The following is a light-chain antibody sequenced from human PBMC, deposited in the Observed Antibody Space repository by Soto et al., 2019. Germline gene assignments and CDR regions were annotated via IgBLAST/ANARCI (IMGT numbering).Light chain of an antibody. CDR3: QQYKNWPLT. CDR1: QSVSSN. Sequence: EIVMTQSPATLSVSPGERATLSCRASQSVSSNLAWYQKKSGQAPRLLIFGASTRATGIPARFGGSGSGTEFTLTISSLQSEDFAVYYCQQYKNWPLTFGGGTNVDIK. CDR2: GAS. V-gene: IGKV3-15*01. J-gene: IGKJ4*01.